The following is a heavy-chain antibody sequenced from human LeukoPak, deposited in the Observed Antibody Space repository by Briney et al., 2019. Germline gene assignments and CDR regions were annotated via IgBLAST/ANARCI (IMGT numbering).Heavy chain of an antibody. V-gene: IGHV3-23*01. D-gene: IGHD2-15*01. J-gene: IGHJ6*03. CDR1: GFTFINAW. CDR2: ISSTGGTA. CDR3: AKNGDRGAYCSGGSCYPYYYYNMDV. Sequence: PGGSLRLSCAASGFTFINAWMSWVRQAPGKGLEWVSAISSTGGTAYYADSVKGRFTISRDNSKNTLYLQMNSLRAEDTAIYYCAKNGDRGAYCSGGSCYPYYYYNMDVWGKGTTVTISS.